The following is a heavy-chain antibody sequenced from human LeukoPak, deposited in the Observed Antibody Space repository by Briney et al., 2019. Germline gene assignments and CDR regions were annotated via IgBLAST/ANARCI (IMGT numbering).Heavy chain of an antibody. J-gene: IGHJ4*02. D-gene: IGHD6-6*01. V-gene: IGHV3-21*01. CDR2: ISSSSSYI. CDR1: GFTLSSYS. Sequence: GGSLRLSCAASGFTLSSYSMNWVRQAPGKGLEWVSSISSSSSYIYYADSVKGRFTISRDNAKNSLYLQMNSLRAEDTAVYYCARGTEYSSFHDYWGQGTLVTVSS. CDR3: ARGTEYSSFHDY.